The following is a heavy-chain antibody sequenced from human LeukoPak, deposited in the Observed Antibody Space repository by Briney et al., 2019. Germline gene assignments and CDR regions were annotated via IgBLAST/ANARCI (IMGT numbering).Heavy chain of an antibody. V-gene: IGHV1-18*01. J-gene: IGHJ4*02. D-gene: IGHD5-12*01. CDR1: GYTVTSYG. Sequence: ASVKVSCKASGYTVTSYGISWVRQAPGQGLEWRGWISAYNGNTNYAQKLQGRVTMTTDTSTSTAYMELRSLRSDDTAVYYCARGGPTRGYSGYQTDYWGQGTLVTVSS. CDR2: ISAYNGNT. CDR3: ARGGPTRGYSGYQTDY.